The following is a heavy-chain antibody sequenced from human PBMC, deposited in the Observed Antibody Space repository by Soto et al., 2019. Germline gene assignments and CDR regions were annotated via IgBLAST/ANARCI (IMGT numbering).Heavy chain of an antibody. Sequence: PSETLSLTCAVSGGSISSSNWWSWVRQPPGKGLEWIGEIYHSGSTNYNPSLKSRVTISVGKSKTQFSLKLSSVTAADTAVYYCARDSEGDCSGSSCYKNGMDVWGQGTTVTVSS. J-gene: IGHJ6*02. D-gene: IGHD2-15*01. CDR1: GGSISSSNW. CDR2: IYHSGST. CDR3: ARDSEGDCSGSSCYKNGMDV. V-gene: IGHV4-4*02.